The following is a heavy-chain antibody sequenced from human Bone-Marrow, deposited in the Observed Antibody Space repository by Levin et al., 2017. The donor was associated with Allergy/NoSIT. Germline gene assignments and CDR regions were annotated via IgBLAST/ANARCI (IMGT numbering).Heavy chain of an antibody. CDR1: GFPFSITG. D-gene: IGHD1-14*01. CDR2: FSHIAGHT. V-gene: IGHV3-23*01. Sequence: GGSLRLSCAASGFPFSITGMSWVRQAPGKGLEWVSTFSHIAGHTYYADSVKGRFTISRDNSKNELYLQASSLRAEDTAVYYCAKTRYRNTGNYYYYMDVWGKGTTVIVSS. CDR3: AKTRYRNTGNYYYYMDV. J-gene: IGHJ6*03.